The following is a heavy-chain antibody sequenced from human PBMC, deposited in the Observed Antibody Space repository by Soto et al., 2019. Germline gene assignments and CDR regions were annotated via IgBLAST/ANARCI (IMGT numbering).Heavy chain of an antibody. CDR1: GGSISSGDYY. CDR2: IYHSGST. Sequence: SETLSLTCTVSGGSISSGDYYWSWIRQPPGKGLEWIGYIYHSGSTYYNPSLKSRVTISVDRSKNQFSLKLSSVTAADTAVYYCARRDPFRKVFDHWGPGILVTVSS. J-gene: IGHJ4*02. V-gene: IGHV4-30-4*01. CDR3: ARRDPFRKVFDH.